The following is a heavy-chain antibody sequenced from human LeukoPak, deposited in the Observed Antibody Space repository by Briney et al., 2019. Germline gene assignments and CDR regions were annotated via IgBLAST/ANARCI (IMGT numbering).Heavy chain of an antibody. D-gene: IGHD1-26*01. CDR1: GFMFSSYV. V-gene: IGHV3-30*14. J-gene: IGHJ4*02. CDR3: ARDLMGATDY. CDR2: ISYDGSSE. Sequence: GTSLRLSCAASGFMFSSYVMHWVRQAPGKGLEWVAVISYDGSSEYYGDSVKGRFTISRHNSKNMLYLQMNSLRAEDTAVYYCARDLMGATDYWGQGILVTVSS.